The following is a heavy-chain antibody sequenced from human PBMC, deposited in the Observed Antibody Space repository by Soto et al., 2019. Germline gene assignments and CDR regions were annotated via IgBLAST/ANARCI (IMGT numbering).Heavy chain of an antibody. CDR3: AKHLAPYSSSWDPYFDY. J-gene: IGHJ4*02. Sequence: GGSLRLSCAASGFTFSSYAMSWVRQAPGKGLEWVSAISGSGGSTYYADSVKGRFTISRDNSKNTLYLQMNSPRAEDTAVYYCAKHLAPYSSSWDPYFDYWGQGPLVTVSS. D-gene: IGHD6-13*01. V-gene: IGHV3-23*01. CDR1: GFTFSSYA. CDR2: ISGSGGST.